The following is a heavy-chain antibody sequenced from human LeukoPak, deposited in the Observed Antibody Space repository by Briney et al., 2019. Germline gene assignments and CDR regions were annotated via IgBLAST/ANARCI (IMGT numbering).Heavy chain of an antibody. V-gene: IGHV3-7*01. CDR1: GFTFSSYS. D-gene: IGHD2-2*01. CDR2: IKQDGAEK. J-gene: IGHJ4*02. CDR3: ASPYCSTTSCSTLHDF. Sequence: GGSLRLSCAASGFTFSSYSMNWVRQAPGKGLEWVANIKQDGAEKYYVDSVKGRFTISRDNAKSSLYLQMNSLRAEDTAVYYCASPYCSTTSCSTLHDFWGQGTLVTVSS.